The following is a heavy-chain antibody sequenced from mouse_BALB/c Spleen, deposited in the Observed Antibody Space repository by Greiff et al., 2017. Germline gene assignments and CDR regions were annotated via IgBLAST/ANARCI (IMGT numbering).Heavy chain of an antibody. CDR3: AREITTIFDY. CDR1: GYSITSDYA. J-gene: IGHJ2*01. Sequence: VQLKESGPGLVKPSQSLSLTCTVTGYSITSDYAWNWIRQFPGNKLEWMGYISYSGSTSYNPSLKSRISITRDTSKNQFFLQLNSVTTEDTATYYCAREITTIFDYWGQGTTLTVSS. D-gene: IGHD2-4*01. V-gene: IGHV3-2*02. CDR2: ISYSGST.